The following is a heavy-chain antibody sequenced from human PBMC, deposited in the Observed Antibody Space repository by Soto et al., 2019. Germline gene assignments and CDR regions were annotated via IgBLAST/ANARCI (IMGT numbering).Heavy chain of an antibody. V-gene: IGHV4-30-2*01. Sequence: SGDSYRISTNSCSWIRQPPGKALQWIGFIYQSGVTSYNPSLASRVSISLDRSNNQCSLKLKSVTAADTAVYFCAGMAYTSGLRFDPWGQGKLGTVSA. CDR1: GDSYRISTNS. J-gene: IGHJ5*02. CDR2: IYQSGVT. D-gene: IGHD6-19*01. CDR3: AGMAYTSGLRFDP.